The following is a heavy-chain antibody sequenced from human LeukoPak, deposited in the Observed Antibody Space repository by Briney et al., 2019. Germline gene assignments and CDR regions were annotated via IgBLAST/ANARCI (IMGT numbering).Heavy chain of an antibody. CDR3: AREYPGHYYDSSGYYSNDTLDI. D-gene: IGHD3-22*01. V-gene: IGHV3-21*04. CDR1: GFTFSSYS. Sequence: GGSLRLSCAASGFTFSSYSMNWVRQAPGKGLEWVSSISSSSSYIYYADSVKGRFTISRDNSRSTLSLQMNSLRAEDTAVYYCAREYPGHYYDSSGYYSNDTLDIWGQGTMVTVSA. CDR2: ISSSSSYI. J-gene: IGHJ3*02.